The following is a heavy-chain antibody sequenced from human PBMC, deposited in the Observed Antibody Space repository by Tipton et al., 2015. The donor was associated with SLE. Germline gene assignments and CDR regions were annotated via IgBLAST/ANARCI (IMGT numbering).Heavy chain of an antibody. CDR2: INHSGST. Sequence: TLSLTCAVYGGSFRGYYWSWIRQPPGKGLEWIGEINHSGSTNYNPSLKSRVTISVDTSKNQFSLKLSSVTAADTAVYYCARVPYRRAFDIWGQGTMVTVSS. CDR3: ARVPYRRAFDI. J-gene: IGHJ3*02. V-gene: IGHV4-34*01. D-gene: IGHD1-26*01. CDR1: GGSFRGYY.